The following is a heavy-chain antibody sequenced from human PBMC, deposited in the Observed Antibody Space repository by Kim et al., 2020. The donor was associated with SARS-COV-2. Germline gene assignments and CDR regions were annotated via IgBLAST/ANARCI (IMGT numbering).Heavy chain of an antibody. V-gene: IGHV3-30*18. Sequence: GGSLRLSCAASGFTFSSYGMHWVRQAPGKGLEWVAVISYDGSNKYYADSVKGRFTISRDNSKNTLYLQMNSLRAEDTAVYYCAKDRQYYDFWSGYNDP. J-gene: IGHJ5*02. CDR2: ISYDGSNK. CDR1: GFTFSSYG. D-gene: IGHD3-3*01. CDR3: AKDRQYYDFWSGYNDP.